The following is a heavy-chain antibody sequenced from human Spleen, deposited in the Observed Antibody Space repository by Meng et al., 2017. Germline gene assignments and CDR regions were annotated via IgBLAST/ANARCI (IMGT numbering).Heavy chain of an antibody. V-gene: IGHV3-23*01. D-gene: IGHD6-13*01. CDR2: VSGSGSKT. CDR3: ARTRGYGSSWYRYFDS. J-gene: IGHJ4*02. Sequence: GESLKISCAASGFTVSSNEMSWVRQAPGKGLEWVSTVSGSGSKTYYADSVKGRFTISRDKSKNTVYLQMTSLRVEDTAVYYCARTRGYGSSWYRYFDSWGQGTLVTVSS. CDR1: GFTVSSNE.